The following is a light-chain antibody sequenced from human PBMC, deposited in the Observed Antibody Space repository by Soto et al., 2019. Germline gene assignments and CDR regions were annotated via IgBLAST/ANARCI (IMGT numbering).Light chain of an antibody. CDR3: SSYTTSSTLVV. Sequence: QSALTQPASVSGSPGQSITISCTGTSSDVGGYNYVSWYQQSPGKVPKLLIYDDINRPSGVSNRFSGYKSGNTASLTISGLQAEDEADYYCSSYTTSSTLVVFGGGTQLTVL. J-gene: IGLJ2*01. CDR2: DDI. V-gene: IGLV2-14*01. CDR1: SSDVGGYNY.